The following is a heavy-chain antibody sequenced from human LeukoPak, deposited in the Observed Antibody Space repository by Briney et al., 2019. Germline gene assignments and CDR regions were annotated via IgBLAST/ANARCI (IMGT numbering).Heavy chain of an antibody. CDR1: GYTFTSYD. V-gene: IGHV1-8*01. CDR2: MNPDSGNT. CDR3: ARVGYTYGYDY. D-gene: IGHD5-18*01. Sequence: ASVKVSCKASGYTFTSYDINWVRQATGQGLEWMGWMNPDSGNTGYVQKFQGRVTMTRNTSIPTAYMELSSLRSEDTAVYYCARVGYTYGYDYWGQGTLVTVSS. J-gene: IGHJ4*02.